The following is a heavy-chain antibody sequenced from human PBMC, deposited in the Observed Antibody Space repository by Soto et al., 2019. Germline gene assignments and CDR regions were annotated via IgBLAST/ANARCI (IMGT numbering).Heavy chain of an antibody. D-gene: IGHD2-8*01. CDR2: VYSNGHT. Sequence: SETLSLTCTVSGDSISNKNYHWGWTHQPPGKGLEWIGTVYSNGHTYHNPSLKGRLAMAVDTSKNQFSLSLISVTAADTAVYFCESLTNGRPGDSWGQGTMVTVYS. V-gene: IGHV4-39*01. J-gene: IGHJ4*02. CDR3: ESLTNGRPGDS. CDR1: GDSISNKNYH.